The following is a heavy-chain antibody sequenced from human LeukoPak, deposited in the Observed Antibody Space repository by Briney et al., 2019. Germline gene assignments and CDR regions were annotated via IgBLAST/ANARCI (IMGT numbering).Heavy chain of an antibody. Sequence: SGGSLTLSCSASGLTFSSHAMRWVRQAPGKGMEGVSAISCSGGNTYYADSVKGRLTISRDNSKDTLSLQMNSLRGEDTAVYYCAKVWCSSTSCYSGIYYYYGMDVWGKGTTVTGSS. CDR2: ISCSGGNT. CDR1: GLTFSSHA. J-gene: IGHJ6*04. D-gene: IGHD2-2*01. V-gene: IGHV3-23*01. CDR3: AKVWCSSTSCYSGIYYYYGMDV.